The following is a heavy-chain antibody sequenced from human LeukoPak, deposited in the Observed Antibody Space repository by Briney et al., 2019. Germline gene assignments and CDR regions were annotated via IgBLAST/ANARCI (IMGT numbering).Heavy chain of an antibody. CDR2: IYYSGST. V-gene: IGHV4-30-4*01. Sequence: SETLSLTCTVSGGSISSGDYYWSWIRQPPGKGLEWIGYIYYSGSTYYNPSLKSRVTISVDTSTNQFSLKLSSVTAADTAVYYCARTSIRYRAFDPWGQGTLVTVSS. CDR3: ARTSIRYRAFDP. D-gene: IGHD1-26*01. J-gene: IGHJ5*02. CDR1: GGSISSGDYY.